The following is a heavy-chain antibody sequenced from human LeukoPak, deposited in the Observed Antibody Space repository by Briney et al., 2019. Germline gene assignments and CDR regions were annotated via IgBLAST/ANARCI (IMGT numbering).Heavy chain of an antibody. V-gene: IGHV1-69*05. CDR1: GGTFSSSA. CDR3: ARDLGVERDYFDGNEYYSGGESL. J-gene: IGHJ4*02. D-gene: IGHD3-22*01. CDR2: IIPIFATT. Sequence: SVKVSCKASGGTFSSSAISWVRQAPRQGLEWMGGIIPIFATTYYAQKFEGRVTITTDESMSTAYMELASLTSEDTAVYFCARDLGVERDYFDGNEYYSGGESLWGQGTLVTVSS.